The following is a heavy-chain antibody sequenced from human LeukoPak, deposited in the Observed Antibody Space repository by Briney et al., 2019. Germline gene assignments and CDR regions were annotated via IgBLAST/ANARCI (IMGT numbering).Heavy chain of an antibody. CDR2: ISAYNGNT. Sequence: ASVKVPCKASGYTFIRYGITWVRQAPGQGLEWMGWISAYNGNTHYAQKFQGRVTMTTDTSTSTAYMELRSLRSDDTAVYYCARVAVPRDYMDVWGKGTTVAVSS. D-gene: IGHD2-2*01. CDR1: GYTFIRYG. V-gene: IGHV1-18*01. CDR3: ARVAVPRDYMDV. J-gene: IGHJ6*03.